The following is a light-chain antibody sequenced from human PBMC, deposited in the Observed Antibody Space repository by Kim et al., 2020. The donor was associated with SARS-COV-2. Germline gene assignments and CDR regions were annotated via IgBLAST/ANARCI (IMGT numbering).Light chain of an antibody. CDR1: SSDVGSYDL. V-gene: IGLV2-23*02. CDR3: CSYTGDNSLV. Sequence: QSALTQPAAVSGSPGQSITISCTGSSSDVGSYDLVSWYQHHPGKAPQLIVYEVKRRPSGVSDRFSGSKSGNTASLTISRLQGDDEADYYCCSYTGDNSLVFGRGTQLTVL. CDR2: EVK. J-gene: IGLJ7*01.